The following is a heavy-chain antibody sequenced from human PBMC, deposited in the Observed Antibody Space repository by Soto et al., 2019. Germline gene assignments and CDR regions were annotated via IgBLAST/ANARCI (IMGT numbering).Heavy chain of an antibody. CDR2: IYHSGST. J-gene: IGHJ6*02. D-gene: IGHD2-21*02. V-gene: IGHV4-4*02. CDR3: ARVFGDPYYYYGMDV. CDR1: GGSISSSNW. Sequence: SETLSLTCAVSGGSISSSNWWSWVRQPPGKGLEWIGEIYHSGSTNYNPSLKSRVTISVDKSKNQFSLKLSSVTAADTAVYYCARVFGDPYYYYGMDVWGQGTTVTVSS.